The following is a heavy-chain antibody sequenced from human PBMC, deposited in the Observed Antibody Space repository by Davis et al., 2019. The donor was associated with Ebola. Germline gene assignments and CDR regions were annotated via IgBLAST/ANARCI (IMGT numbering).Heavy chain of an antibody. D-gene: IGHD2-15*01. V-gene: IGHV1-2*04. CDR3: ARDRVCSGATCYAYFDF. J-gene: IGHJ4*02. Sequence: ASVKVSCKASGYTFTGYYIHWVRQPPGQGLEWMGWINPNSGDTKYSQKFQGWVTMTRDTPISTAYMELNRLTSDDTAVYYCARDRVCSGATCYAYFDFWGQGTLVTVSS. CDR2: INPNSGDT. CDR1: GYTFTGYY.